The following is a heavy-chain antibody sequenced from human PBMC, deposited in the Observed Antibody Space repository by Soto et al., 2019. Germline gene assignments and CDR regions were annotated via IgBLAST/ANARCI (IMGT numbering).Heavy chain of an antibody. V-gene: IGHV1-2*04. J-gene: IGHJ6*02. D-gene: IGHD4-4*01. CDR2: INPNSGGT. Sequence: ASVKVSCKASGYTFTGYYMHWVRQAPGQGLEWMGWINPNSGGTNYAQKFQGWVTMTRDKSISTAYMELSRLRSDDTAVYCCARDRASFYSNFSEYYYYGMDVWGQGTTVTVSS. CDR3: ARDRASFYSNFSEYYYYGMDV. CDR1: GYTFTGYY.